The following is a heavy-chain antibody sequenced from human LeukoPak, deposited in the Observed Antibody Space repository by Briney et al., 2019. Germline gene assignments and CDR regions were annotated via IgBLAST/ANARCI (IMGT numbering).Heavy chain of an antibody. CDR2: MYSGGTT. CDR3: ARGSGSGWPLDR. CDR1: GVIVSRNF. J-gene: IGHJ5*02. Sequence: GGSVRLSCAASGVIVSRNFMRWVRQAPGKGLQLVAIMYSGGTTDYSDSVRGRFHISRDSSNNTLSLQINSLRAEDTAVYYCARGSGSGWPLDRWGQGALVTVSS. D-gene: IGHD6-19*01. V-gene: IGHV3-53*01.